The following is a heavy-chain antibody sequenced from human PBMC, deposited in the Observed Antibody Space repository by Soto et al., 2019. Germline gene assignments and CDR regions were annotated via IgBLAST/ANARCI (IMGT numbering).Heavy chain of an antibody. CDR1: GITFDDYA. J-gene: IGHJ6*02. Sequence: CLRLSCAASGITFDDYAMHWVRQAPGKGLEWVSGISWNSGSIGYADSVKGRFTISRDNAKNSLYLQMNSLRAEDTALYYCAKDMGNYYYGMDVWGQGTTVTVSS. D-gene: IGHD1-26*01. CDR2: ISWNSGSI. V-gene: IGHV3-9*01. CDR3: AKDMGNYYYGMDV.